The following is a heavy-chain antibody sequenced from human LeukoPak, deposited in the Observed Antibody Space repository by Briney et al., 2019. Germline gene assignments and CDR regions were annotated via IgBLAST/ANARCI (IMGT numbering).Heavy chain of an antibody. D-gene: IGHD1-14*01. CDR3: ARDRTSLFDI. J-gene: IGHJ3*02. Sequence: ASVKVSCKASGYTFTSYAMHWVRQAPGQRLEWMGWINAGSGNTKYSQKFQGRVTITRDTSASTAYMELSSLRSEDTAVYYCARDRTSLFDIWGQGTMVTVSS. CDR1: GYTFTSYA. CDR2: INAGSGNT. V-gene: IGHV1-3*01.